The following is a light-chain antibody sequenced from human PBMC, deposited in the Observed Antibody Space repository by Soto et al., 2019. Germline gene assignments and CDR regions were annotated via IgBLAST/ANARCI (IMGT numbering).Light chain of an antibody. V-gene: IGKV3-15*01. CDR2: GAS. CDR1: QSISIN. J-gene: IGKJ2*01. Sequence: EIVMTQSPAILSVSPGERATLSCRASQSISINLAWYQQKLGQAPRLLIYGASTRATDIPARFSCSGSETDFTLTISSLQPEDFATYYCQQTNSCPYTFGQGTKLEIK. CDR3: QQTNSCPYT.